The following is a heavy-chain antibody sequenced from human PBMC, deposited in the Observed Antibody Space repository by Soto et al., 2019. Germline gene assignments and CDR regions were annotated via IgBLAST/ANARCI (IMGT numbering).Heavy chain of an antibody. CDR1: GDTFSFYT. Sequence: QVQLVQSGAEVKKPGSSVKVSCKASGDTFSFYTINWARQAPGLGLEWVGRINPILSMSNYAQKFQGRVTMTADKSTNTAYMELRSLRSEDTAMYYCATSYGSGYRAFDYWGQGALVTVSS. CDR3: ATSYGSGYRAFDY. V-gene: IGHV1-69*02. D-gene: IGHD3-10*01. J-gene: IGHJ4*02. CDR2: INPILSMS.